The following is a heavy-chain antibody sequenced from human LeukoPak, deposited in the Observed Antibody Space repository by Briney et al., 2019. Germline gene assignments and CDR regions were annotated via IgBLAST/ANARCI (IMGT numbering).Heavy chain of an antibody. J-gene: IGHJ3*02. CDR3: ARVINSSGYYTRGAFDI. V-gene: IGHV4-38-2*02. D-gene: IGHD3-22*01. CDR1: GYSISSGYY. CDR2: IYHSGST. Sequence: SETLSLTCTVSGYSISSGYYWGWIRQPPGKGLQWIGSIYHSGSTNYNPSLKSRVTISVDTSKNQFSLKLSSVTAADTAVYYCARVINSSGYYTRGAFDIWGQGTMVTVSS.